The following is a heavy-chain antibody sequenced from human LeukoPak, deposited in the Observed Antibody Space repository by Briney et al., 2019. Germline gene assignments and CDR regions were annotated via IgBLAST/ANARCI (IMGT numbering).Heavy chain of an antibody. CDR2: ISYDGSNK. CDR1: GFTFSSYG. D-gene: IGHD6-19*01. J-gene: IGHJ3*02. Sequence: GGSLRLSCAASGFTFSSYGMHWVRQAPGKGLEWVAVISYDGSNKYYADSVKGRFTISRDNSKNTLYLQMNSLRAEDTAVYYCVRDGGSAWYINGDEAFDIWGRGTMVTVSS. V-gene: IGHV3-30*03. CDR3: VRDGGSAWYINGDEAFDI.